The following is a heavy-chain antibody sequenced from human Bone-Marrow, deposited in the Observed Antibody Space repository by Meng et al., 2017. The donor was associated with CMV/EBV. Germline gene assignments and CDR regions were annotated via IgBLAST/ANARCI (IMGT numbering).Heavy chain of an antibody. V-gene: IGHV3-30*19. J-gene: IGHJ6*02. CDR1: GFTFNNYG. D-gene: IGHD2-2*01. Sequence: GESLKISCAASGFTFNNYGMHWVRQAPGKGLEWVAIMSYDGSNKFYADSVKGRFTISRDNSKNTLYLQLSSLRTEDTAVVYCARQESSPSPKGMDVWGQGTTVTVSS. CDR3: ARQESSPSPKGMDV. CDR2: MSYDGSNK.